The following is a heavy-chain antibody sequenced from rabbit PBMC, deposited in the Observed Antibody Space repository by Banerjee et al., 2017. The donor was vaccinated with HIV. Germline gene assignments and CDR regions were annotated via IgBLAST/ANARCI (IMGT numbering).Heavy chain of an antibody. J-gene: IGHJ4*01. CDR3: ARDLSSSYYTFNL. V-gene: IGHV1S45*01. D-gene: IGHD8-1*01. Sequence: QEQLEESGGGLVQPEGSLTLTCTASGFSFSGNNWISWVRQAPGKGLEWIGCINTGSSGSTYYASWAKGRFSISRSTSLNTVTLQMTSLTAADTATYFCARDLSSSYYTFNLWGPGTLVTVS. CDR1: GFSFSGNNW. CDR2: INTGSSGST.